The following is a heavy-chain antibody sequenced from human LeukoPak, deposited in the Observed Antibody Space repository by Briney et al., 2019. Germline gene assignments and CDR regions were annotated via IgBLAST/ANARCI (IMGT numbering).Heavy chain of an antibody. V-gene: IGHV3-30*02. D-gene: IGHD3-16*01. Sequence: PGGSLRLSCEASGFNFNVYGIHWVRQTPGKGLEWVAFIRYDGSHIYYADPVKGRFTISRDNSKNTVHLQMDSLRPEDTAVYFCAKEPQPYYEENYFDHWGQETLVTVSS. J-gene: IGHJ4*02. CDR3: AKEPQPYYEENYFDH. CDR2: IRYDGSHI. CDR1: GFNFNVYG.